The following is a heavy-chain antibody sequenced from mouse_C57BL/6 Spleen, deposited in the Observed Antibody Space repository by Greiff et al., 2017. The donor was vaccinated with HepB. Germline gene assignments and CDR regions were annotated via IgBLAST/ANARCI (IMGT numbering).Heavy chain of an antibody. CDR1: GFNIKDDY. CDR2: IDPENTDT. Sequence: EVQLQQSGAELVRPGASVKLSCTVSGFNIKDDYMHWVKQRPEQGLEWIGWIDPENTDTEYASKFQGKATITADASSNTANLQLPSLTSEGAAVYYCTTVVNYWGQGTTLTVAS. V-gene: IGHV14-4*01. CDR3: TTVVNY. J-gene: IGHJ2*01.